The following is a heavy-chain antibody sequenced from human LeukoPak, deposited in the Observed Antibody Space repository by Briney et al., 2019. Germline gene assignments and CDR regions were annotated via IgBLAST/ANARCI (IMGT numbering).Heavy chain of an antibody. CDR3: ARAGLYNWNYEGTAYFDY. CDR2: ISRTGSTI. Sequence: PGGSLRLSCTASGFTFGDYAMSWVRQAPGKGLEWVSFISRTGSTIYYADSVKGRFTISRDNARNSLFLQMNSLRAEDTALYYCARAGLYNWNYEGTAYFDYWGQGTLVTVSS. CDR1: GFTFGDYA. V-gene: IGHV3-11*01. J-gene: IGHJ4*02. D-gene: IGHD1-7*01.